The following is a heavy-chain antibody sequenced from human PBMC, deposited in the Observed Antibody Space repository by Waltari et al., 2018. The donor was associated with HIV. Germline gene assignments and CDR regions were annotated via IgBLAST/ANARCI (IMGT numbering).Heavy chain of an antibody. CDR2: ISRSGSTI. D-gene: IGHD3-16*01. CDR3: VKERGPFNGFDI. CDR1: GFTFSDYY. Sequence: QVQLVESGGGLVKPGGSLRLSCAASGFTFSDYYMSWIRQAPGQGLEWVSYISRSGSTIYYADSVRGRFTFSRDNSKYTLSLQMNSLRAEDTALYYCVKERGPFNGFDIWGQGTMVTVSS. J-gene: IGHJ3*02. V-gene: IGHV3-11*04.